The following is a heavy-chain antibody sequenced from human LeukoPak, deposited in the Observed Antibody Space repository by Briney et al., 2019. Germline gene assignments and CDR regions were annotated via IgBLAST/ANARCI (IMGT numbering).Heavy chain of an antibody. CDR3: ARDIYWAGFDY. V-gene: IGHV3-23*01. J-gene: IGHJ4*02. CDR1: GFTFSTYA. CDR2: ISGSGGGT. D-gene: IGHD5-12*01. Sequence: GGSLRLSCAASGFTFSTYAMSWVRQAPEKGLEWVSTISGSGGGTYYADSVKGRFTISRDDSKNTLYLQMKSLRAEDTAVYYCARDIYWAGFDYWGQGTLVTVSS.